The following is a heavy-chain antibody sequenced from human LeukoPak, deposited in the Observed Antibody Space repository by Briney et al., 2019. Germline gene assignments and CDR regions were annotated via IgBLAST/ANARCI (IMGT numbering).Heavy chain of an antibody. Sequence: PSETLSLTCTVSGGSISSHYWNGIRQPPGKGLEWIGYISYSGSTNYNPSLKSRVTISVDTSKNQFSLNVSSVTAADTAVYYCARRNYDNWFDPWGQGTLVTVSS. CDR3: ARRNYDNWFDP. CDR1: GGSISSHY. V-gene: IGHV4-59*11. D-gene: IGHD5-12*01. CDR2: ISYSGST. J-gene: IGHJ5*02.